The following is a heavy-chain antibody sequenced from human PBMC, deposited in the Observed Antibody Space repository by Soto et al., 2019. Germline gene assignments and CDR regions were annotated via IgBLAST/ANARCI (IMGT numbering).Heavy chain of an antibody. D-gene: IGHD6-19*01. V-gene: IGHV3-11*01. J-gene: IGHJ4*02. CDR1: GFSFSDYY. Sequence: QVQLVQSGGGLVKPGGSLRLSSAASGFSFSDYYMTWIRQAPGKGLEWVSYIGTRGTTIYYADSVKGRFTISRDSANNSLYLQMNSLRAEDTAVYYCARGRYPAYSSGWHDYWGQGTLVTVSS. CDR2: IGTRGTTI. CDR3: ARGRYPAYSSGWHDY.